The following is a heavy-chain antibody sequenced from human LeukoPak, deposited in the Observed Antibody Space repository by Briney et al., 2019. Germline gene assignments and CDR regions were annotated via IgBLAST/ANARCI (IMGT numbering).Heavy chain of an antibody. CDR1: GFTFSSYA. J-gene: IGHJ4*02. Sequence: GGSLRLSCAASGFTFSSYAMSWVRQAPGKGLEWVSAISGSGGSTYYADSVKGRFSISRDNSKNTLYLQMTSLRAEDTAVYYCAKDLKWFGELLSPFDYWGQGTLVTVSS. V-gene: IGHV3-23*01. CDR2: ISGSGGST. D-gene: IGHD3-10*01. CDR3: AKDLKWFGELLSPFDY.